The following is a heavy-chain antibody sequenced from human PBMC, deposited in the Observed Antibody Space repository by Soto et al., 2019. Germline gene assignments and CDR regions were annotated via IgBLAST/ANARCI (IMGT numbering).Heavy chain of an antibody. Sequence: SETLSLTCTVSGGSISSGGYYWSWIRQHPGKGLEWIGYIYYSGSTYYNPSLKSRVTISVDTSKNQFSLKLSSVTAADTAVYYCARVSSSCASCYYYGMDVWGQGTTVTVSS. D-gene: IGHD6-6*01. CDR3: ARVSSSCASCYYYGMDV. CDR1: GGSISSGGYY. V-gene: IGHV4-31*03. CDR2: IYYSGST. J-gene: IGHJ6*02.